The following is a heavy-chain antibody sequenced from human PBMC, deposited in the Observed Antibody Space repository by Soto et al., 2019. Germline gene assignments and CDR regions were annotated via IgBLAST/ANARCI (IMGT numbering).Heavy chain of an antibody. CDR3: ARVSYDSPDDY. J-gene: IGHJ4*02. Sequence: QVQLVQSGAEVKKPGASVKVSCKASGYTFTSYYMHWVRQAPGQGLEWMGIINPSGGSTSYAQKFQGRGNMTRDTSPSTVYMELSSLRSEDTAVYYCARVSYDSPDDYWGQGTLVTVSS. V-gene: IGHV1-46*03. D-gene: IGHD3-22*01. CDR1: GYTFTSYY. CDR2: INPSGGST.